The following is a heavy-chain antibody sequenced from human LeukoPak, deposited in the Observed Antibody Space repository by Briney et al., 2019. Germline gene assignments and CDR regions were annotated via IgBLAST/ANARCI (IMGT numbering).Heavy chain of an antibody. CDR3: ARLNYYDSSGYPNWFDP. CDR1: GGSISSYY. J-gene: IGHJ5*02. CDR2: IYYSGST. V-gene: IGHV4-59*01. D-gene: IGHD3-22*01. Sequence: SETLSLTCTVSGGSISSYYWSWIRQPPGKGLEWIGYIYYSGSTNYNPSLKSRVTISVDTSKNQFSLKLSSVTAADTAVYYCARLNYYDSSGYPNWFDPWGQGTLVTVSS.